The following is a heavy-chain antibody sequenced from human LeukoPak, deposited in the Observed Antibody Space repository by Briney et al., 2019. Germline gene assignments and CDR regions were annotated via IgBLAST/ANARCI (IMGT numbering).Heavy chain of an antibody. Sequence: ASVKVSCKASGYTFTGYYMHWVRQAPGQGLEWMGRINPNSGGTNYAQKFQGRVTMTRDTSISTAYMELSRLRSDDTAVYYCARERKYYYDSSGPLGDWGQGTLVTVFS. CDR2: INPNSGGT. V-gene: IGHV1-2*06. D-gene: IGHD3-22*01. CDR1: GYTFTGYY. J-gene: IGHJ4*02. CDR3: ARERKYYYDSSGPLGD.